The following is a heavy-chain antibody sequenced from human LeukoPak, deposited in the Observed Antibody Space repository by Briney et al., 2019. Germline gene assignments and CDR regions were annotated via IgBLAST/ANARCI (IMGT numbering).Heavy chain of an antibody. J-gene: IGHJ4*02. CDR2: LMTSGYT. V-gene: IGHV4-4*07. Sequence: PSETLSLTCTVSGASVTNYHWSWVRQPAGKGLEWIGRLMTSGYTDYNPSFKSRVTISVDKSMNQFSLRLTSVTPADTAVYYCASVEIPATGAFDYWGQGTLVTVSS. CDR3: ASVEIPATGAFDY. D-gene: IGHD1-14*01. CDR1: GASVTNYH.